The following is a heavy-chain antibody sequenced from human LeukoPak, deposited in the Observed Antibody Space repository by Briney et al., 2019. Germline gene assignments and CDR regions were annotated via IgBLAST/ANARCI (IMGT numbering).Heavy chain of an antibody. CDR2: ISGSGGSSGGDT. D-gene: IGHD5-24*01. CDR3: AKSGYNRFDY. CDR1: AFSFSSYN. V-gene: IGHV3-23*01. Sequence: GGSLRLSCAASAFSFSSYNMNWVRQAPGGGLEWVSSISGSGGSSGGDTYYADSVKGRFTISRDNSKSTLYLQMNSLRAEDTAVYYCAKSGYNRFDYWGQGTLLTVSS. J-gene: IGHJ4*02.